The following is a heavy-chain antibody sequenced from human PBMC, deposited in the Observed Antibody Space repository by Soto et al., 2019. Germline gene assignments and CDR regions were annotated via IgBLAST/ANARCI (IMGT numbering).Heavy chain of an antibody. CDR3: VGTGTTDDF. CDR2: IFYSGDT. J-gene: IGHJ1*01. D-gene: IGHD1-7*01. V-gene: IGHV4-30-4*01. CDR1: GASVNTGDHY. Sequence: VQLQGSGPGLVKPSQTLSLTCTVSGASVNTGDHYWSYIRQPPGKGLEWLGYIFYSGDTYSNPSLKSRATISLNTSRNQFSLTLTSVTDADTAVYYCVGTGTTDDFWGQGTLVTVSS.